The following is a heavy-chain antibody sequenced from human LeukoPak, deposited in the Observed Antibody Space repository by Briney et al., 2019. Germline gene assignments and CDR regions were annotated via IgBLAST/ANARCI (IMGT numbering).Heavy chain of an antibody. CDR1: GFTFSSYG. Sequence: GRSLRLPCAASGFTFSSYGMHWVRQAPGKGLEWVAVIWYDGSNEYCADSVKGRFTISRDNSKNTLYLQMNSLRAEDTAVYYCARDHEWGRAYFDYWGQGTLVTVSP. CDR2: IWYDGSNE. CDR3: ARDHEWGRAYFDY. D-gene: IGHD1-26*01. J-gene: IGHJ4*02. V-gene: IGHV3-33*01.